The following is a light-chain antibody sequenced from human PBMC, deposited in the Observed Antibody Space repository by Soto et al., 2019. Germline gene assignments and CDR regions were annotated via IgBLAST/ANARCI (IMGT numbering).Light chain of an antibody. CDR2: TAS. CDR1: QGIRSD. J-gene: IGKJ2*01. V-gene: IGKV1-17*01. Sequence: DIQMTQSPSSLSASVGDRVTITCRASQGIRSDLGWFQQKPGKAPKRLIYTASSLQSWVPSRFSGSGSGTEFSLTISSLQPEYSATYYCLQHNTYPYTVGQGTKLEIK. CDR3: LQHNTYPYT.